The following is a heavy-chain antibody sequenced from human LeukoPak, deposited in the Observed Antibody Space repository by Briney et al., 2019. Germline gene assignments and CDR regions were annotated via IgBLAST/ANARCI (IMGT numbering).Heavy chain of an antibody. D-gene: IGHD2-15*01. CDR1: GFTLSNYG. CDR2: ISYDGSNK. J-gene: IGHJ1*01. Sequence: GGSLRLSCAASGFTLSNYGMQWVRQAPGKGVEWVAVISYDGSNKYYVDSVKGRFTISRDNSKNTLYLQMNSLRAEDTAVYYCAKESCSGGSCSSEYFQHWGQGTLVTVSS. V-gene: IGHV3-30*18. CDR3: AKESCSGGSCSSEYFQH.